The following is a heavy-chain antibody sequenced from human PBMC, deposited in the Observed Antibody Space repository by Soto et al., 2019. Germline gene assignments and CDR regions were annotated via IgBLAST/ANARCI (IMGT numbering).Heavy chain of an antibody. CDR3: AGYSPKAIRYFDLVHRGYYGMDV. CDR1: GGSISSSSYY. CDR2: IYYSGST. D-gene: IGHD3-9*01. Sequence: SETLSLTCTVSGGSISSSSYYWGWIRQPPGKGLEWIGSIYYSGSTYYNPSLKSRVTISIDTSKNQFSLKLSSVTAADTDVYYCAGYSPKAIRYFDLVHRGYYGMDVWGQGTTVTVSS. V-gene: IGHV4-39*01. J-gene: IGHJ6*02.